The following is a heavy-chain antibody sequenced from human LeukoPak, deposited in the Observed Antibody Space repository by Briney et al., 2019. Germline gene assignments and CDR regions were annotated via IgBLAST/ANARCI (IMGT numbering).Heavy chain of an antibody. V-gene: IGHV4-30-2*01. Sequence: SETLSLTCAVSGGSISSGGYSWSWIRQPPGKGLEWIGYIYHSGSTYYNPSLKSRVTISVDRSKNQFSLKLSSVTAADTAVYYCARKAGALNWFDPWGQGTLVTVSS. D-gene: IGHD6-25*01. CDR1: GGSISSGGYS. CDR3: ARKAGALNWFDP. J-gene: IGHJ5*02. CDR2: IYHSGST.